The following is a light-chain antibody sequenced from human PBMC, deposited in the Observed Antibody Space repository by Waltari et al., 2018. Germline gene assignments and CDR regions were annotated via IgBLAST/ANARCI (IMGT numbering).Light chain of an antibody. V-gene: IGKV1-39*01. CDR2: AAS. J-gene: IGKJ2*01. Sequence: DIQMTQSPSSLSASVGERVTITCRASRSINSYLSWYQHKPGKAPKLLIYAASTLQSGVPSRFSGSGSGTDFTLNISSLQPEDFATYYCQQSHSAPPYTFGQGTKLEIK. CDR3: QQSHSAPPYT. CDR1: RSINSY.